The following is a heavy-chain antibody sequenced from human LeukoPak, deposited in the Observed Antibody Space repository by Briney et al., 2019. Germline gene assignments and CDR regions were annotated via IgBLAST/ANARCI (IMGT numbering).Heavy chain of an antibody. CDR2: IYYSGST. D-gene: IGHD3-10*01. V-gene: IGHV4-59*12. J-gene: IGHJ6*03. CDR3: AREGWGMVRGVDFHYYYMDV. Sequence: SETLSLTCTVSGGSISDYYWSWIRQPPGKGLEWIGYIYYSGSTNYNPSLKSRVTISVDTSKNQFSLKLSSVTAADTAVYYCAREGWGMVRGVDFHYYYMDVWGKGTTVTVSS. CDR1: GGSISDYY.